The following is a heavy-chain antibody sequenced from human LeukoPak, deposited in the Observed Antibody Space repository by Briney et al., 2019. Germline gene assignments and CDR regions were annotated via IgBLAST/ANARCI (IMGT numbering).Heavy chain of an antibody. CDR3: ARRNAMDV. Sequence: QPGGSLRLSCAASGFTFSNYWMTWVRQAPGKGLEWVANINRDGSERYYVDSVKGRFTISRDDAKSSLYLQMNSLRAEDTAVYYCARRNAMDVWGQGTTVIVFS. J-gene: IGHJ6*02. V-gene: IGHV3-7*03. CDR1: GFTFSNYW. CDR2: INRDGSER.